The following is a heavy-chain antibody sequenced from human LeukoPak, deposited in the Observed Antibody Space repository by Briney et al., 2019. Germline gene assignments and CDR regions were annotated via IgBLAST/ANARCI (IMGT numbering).Heavy chain of an antibody. Sequence: QLWGSLRLSCATSGFTFSSYWMYWVRPAPGKGLVWVSRINSDGSITGYADSVKGRFTITRDNAKNTLSLQMSSLRAEDTALYYCAGSGSELDFWGQGTLVTVSS. J-gene: IGHJ4*02. V-gene: IGHV3-74*01. D-gene: IGHD3-3*01. CDR2: INSDGSIT. CDR1: GFTFSSYW. CDR3: AGSGSELDF.